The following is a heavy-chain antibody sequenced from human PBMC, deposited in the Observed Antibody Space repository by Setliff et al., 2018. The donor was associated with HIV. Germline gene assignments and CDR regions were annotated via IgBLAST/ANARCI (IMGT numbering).Heavy chain of an antibody. CDR1: GYSFTSYW. J-gene: IGHJ6*03. V-gene: IGHV5-51*01. CDR3: GSLRGDYVGQYYYYMDI. CDR2: IYPGDSNT. Sequence: PGESLKISCKGSGYSFTSYWIGWVRQMPGKGLEWMGSIYPGDSNTRYSPSFQGQVTISADKSISTAYLQWSSLKASDTAMYYCGSLRGDYVGQYYYYMDIWGKGTTVTVSS. D-gene: IGHD4-17*01.